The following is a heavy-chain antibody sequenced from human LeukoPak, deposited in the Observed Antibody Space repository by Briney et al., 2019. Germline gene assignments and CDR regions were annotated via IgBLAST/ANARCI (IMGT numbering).Heavy chain of an antibody. CDR3: AKDPYTYYYDSSGYTFDY. V-gene: IGHV3-23*01. CDR1: RLPFSTYA. CDR2: MSASGFGT. J-gene: IGHJ4*02. Sequence: PGGSLRLSCVASRLPFSTYAMSWVRQAPGKGLEWVSTMSASGFGTYYRDSVEGRFTISRDNSKNALYLQMNSLRAEDTAVYYCAKDPYTYYYDSSGYTFDYWGQGTLVTVSS. D-gene: IGHD3-22*01.